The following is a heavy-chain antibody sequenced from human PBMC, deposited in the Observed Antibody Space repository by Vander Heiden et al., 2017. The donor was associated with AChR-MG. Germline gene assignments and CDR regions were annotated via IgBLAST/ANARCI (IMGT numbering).Heavy chain of an antibody. J-gene: IGHJ3*02. D-gene: IGHD6-13*01. V-gene: IGHV3-74*01. CDR3: VRGGRGIASLSPFDI. CDR2: INPVGSST. CDR1: EFTFSGHW. Sequence: EVQLVESGGGLVQPGGSLSVNCAASEFTFSGHWMHWVRQAPGEGLVWVARINPVGSSTTYADSGKGRFTISRDNAANTMYLQMNSLRVDDTAVYYCVRGGRGIASLSPFDIWGQGTMVTVSS.